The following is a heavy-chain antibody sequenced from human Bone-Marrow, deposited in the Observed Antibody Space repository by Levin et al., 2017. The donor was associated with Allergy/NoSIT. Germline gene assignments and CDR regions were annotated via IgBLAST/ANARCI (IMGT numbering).Heavy chain of an antibody. D-gene: IGHD4-17*01. CDR3: ARDLGGDYEGRFVY. V-gene: IGHV3-21*01. Sequence: GGSLRLSCAASGFTFSSYSMNWVRQAPGKGLEWVSSISSSSSYIYYADSVKGRFTISRDNAKNSLYLQMNSLRAEDTAVYYCARDLGGDYEGRFVYWGQGTLVTVSS. CDR2: ISSSSSYI. J-gene: IGHJ4*02. CDR1: GFTFSSYS.